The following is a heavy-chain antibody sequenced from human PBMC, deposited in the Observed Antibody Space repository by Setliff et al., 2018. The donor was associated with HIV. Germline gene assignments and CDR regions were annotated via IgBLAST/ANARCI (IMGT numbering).Heavy chain of an antibody. D-gene: IGHD5-18*01. V-gene: IGHV3-49*04. CDR3: ARDDSGYNYGGRGMDV. CDR2: IRSEDYGGTT. Sequence: LRLSCAGVGFDFGDYAVTWVRQAPGKGLEWIGFIRSEDYGGTTAFAASVKGRFTISRDDRRSVAYLEMNSLQTEDTAVYYCARDDSGYNYGGRGMDVWGQGTTVTVSS. J-gene: IGHJ6*02. CDR1: GFDFGDYA.